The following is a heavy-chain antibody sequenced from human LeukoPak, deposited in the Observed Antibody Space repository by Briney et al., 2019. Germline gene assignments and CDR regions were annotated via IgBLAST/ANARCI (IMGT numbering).Heavy chain of an antibody. CDR1: GGSINSYY. V-gene: IGHV4-59*08. D-gene: IGHD3-22*01. CDR3: ARYYYDSSGYSHGMDV. CDR2: INYSGGT. J-gene: IGHJ6*02. Sequence: PSETLSPTCIVSGGSINSYYWSWIRQPPGKGLEWIGHINYSGGTKYNPSLKSRVTISVDTPKNQFSLKLSSVTAADTAVYYCARYYYDSSGYSHGMDVWGQGTTVTVSS.